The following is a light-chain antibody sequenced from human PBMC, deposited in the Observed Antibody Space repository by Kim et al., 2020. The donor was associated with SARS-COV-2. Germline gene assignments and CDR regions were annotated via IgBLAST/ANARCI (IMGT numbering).Light chain of an antibody. J-gene: IGKJ1*01. CDR3: QQYDSAPPT. CDR1: QCIRNF. Sequence: PTVGDRVTIACEAGQCIRNFLVWYQQKPGTAPKLLIFAGSSVQSGVPSRFSGSASGTDFTLTISSLQPEDVATYFCQQYDSAPPTFGQGTKVDIK. CDR2: AGS. V-gene: IGKV1-27*01.